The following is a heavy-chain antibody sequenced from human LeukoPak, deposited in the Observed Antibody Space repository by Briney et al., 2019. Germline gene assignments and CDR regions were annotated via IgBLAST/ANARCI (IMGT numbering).Heavy chain of an antibody. D-gene: IGHD1-1*01. Sequence: GGSLRLSCAASGFTFSNAWMSWVRQAPGKGLEWVGRIKSKTDGGTTDYAAPVKGRFTISRDNSKNTPYLQMNSLRAEDTAVYYCAKTTQRTSYGSFFDYWGQGTLVTVSS. CDR3: AKTTQRTSYGSFFDY. J-gene: IGHJ4*02. CDR2: IKSKTDGGTT. CDR1: GFTFSNAW. V-gene: IGHV3-15*01.